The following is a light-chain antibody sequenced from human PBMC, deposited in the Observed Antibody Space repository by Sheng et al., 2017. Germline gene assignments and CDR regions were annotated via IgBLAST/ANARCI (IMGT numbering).Light chain of an antibody. CDR3: SSYAGSFTVI. CDR2: RNT. J-gene: IGLJ2*01. Sequence: QSVLMQPPSVSGAPGQRVTISCTGSSSTIGAGYDVHWYQQLPGTAPKLLIYRNTNRPTGIPVRFSGSKSAASASLAITGLQAEDEADYYCSSYAGSFTVIFGGGTKLTVL. CDR1: SSTIGAGYD. V-gene: IGLV1-40*03.